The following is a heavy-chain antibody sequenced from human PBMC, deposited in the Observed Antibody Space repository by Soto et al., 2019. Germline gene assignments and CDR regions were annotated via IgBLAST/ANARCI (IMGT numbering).Heavy chain of an antibody. CDR1: GGSISSYY. D-gene: IGHD5-12*01. CDR2: IYYSGST. J-gene: IGHJ4*02. Sequence: PSETLSLTCTVSGGSISSYYWSWIRQPPGKGLEWIGYIYYSGSTNYNPSLKSRVTISVDTSKNQFPLKLSSVTAADTAVYYCASLGYDSGAFDYWGQGTLVTVSS. V-gene: IGHV4-59*01. CDR3: ASLGYDSGAFDY.